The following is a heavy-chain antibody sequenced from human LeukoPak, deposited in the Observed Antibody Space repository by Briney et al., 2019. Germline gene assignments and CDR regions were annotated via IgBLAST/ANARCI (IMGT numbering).Heavy chain of an antibody. CDR3: TYGYGYRYYYYGMDV. CDR1: GFTFGDYA. J-gene: IGHJ6*02. Sequence: PGGSLRLSCTASGFTFGDYAMSWFRQAPGKGLEWVGFIRSKAYGGTTEYAASVKGRFTISRDDSKSIAYLQMNSLKTEDTAVYYCTYGYGYRYYYYGMDVWGQGTTVTVSS. D-gene: IGHD5-18*01. V-gene: IGHV3-49*03. CDR2: IRSKAYGGTT.